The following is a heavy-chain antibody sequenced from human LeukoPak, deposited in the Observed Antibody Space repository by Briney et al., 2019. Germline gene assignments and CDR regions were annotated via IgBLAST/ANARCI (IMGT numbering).Heavy chain of an antibody. CDR1: GGSFSGYY. V-gene: IGHV4-34*01. CDR2: VNHSGST. Sequence: SETLSLTCAVYGGSFSGYYWSWIRQPPGKGLEWIGEVNHSGSTNYNPSLKSRVTISVDTSKNQFSLKLSSVTAADPAVYYCARGGSARRYYYYYYGMDVWGQGPTVTVSS. J-gene: IGHJ6*02. D-gene: IGHD6-6*01. CDR3: ARGGSARRYYYYYYGMDV.